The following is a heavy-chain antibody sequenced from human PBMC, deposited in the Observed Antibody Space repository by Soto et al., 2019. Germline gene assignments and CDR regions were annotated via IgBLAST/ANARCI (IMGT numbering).Heavy chain of an antibody. Sequence: ASVKVSCKASGYSFTTSGITWVRQAPGQGLEWMGWISTYNGNTNYAQKLQDRVTLTTDTSASTAYMELRSLRSDDTAVYYCARRLYGDYDYWGQGTLVTVSS. D-gene: IGHD4-17*01. CDR3: ARRLYGDYDY. V-gene: IGHV1-18*01. CDR1: GYSFTTSG. CDR2: ISTYNGNT. J-gene: IGHJ4*02.